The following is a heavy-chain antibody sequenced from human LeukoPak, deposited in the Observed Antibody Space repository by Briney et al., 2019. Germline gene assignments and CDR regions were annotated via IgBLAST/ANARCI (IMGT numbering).Heavy chain of an antibody. CDR2: IRKNTDNT. CDR3: ARVPDTAMVNYFDY. D-gene: IGHD5-18*01. J-gene: IGHJ4*02. V-gene: IGHV3-23*01. Sequence: PGGSLRLSCAASGFTFSAYAMTWVRQAPGKGLEWVSCIRKNTDNTYYGDSVKGRFTISRDDSKNTVYLQMSSLRAEDTAVYYCARVPDTAMVNYFDYWGQGTLVTVSS. CDR1: GFTFSAYA.